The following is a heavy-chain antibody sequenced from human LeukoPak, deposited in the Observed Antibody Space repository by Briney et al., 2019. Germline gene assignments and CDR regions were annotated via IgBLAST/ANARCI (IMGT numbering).Heavy chain of an antibody. Sequence: SETLALPCTVSGGSISSYYWNLIRQPPGKGLEVIGYIYYSWITIYTPSLRGRVTISIDTSKNQFSLKVNSVTADATVVYYCGSSSGYRFGYYLDYWGQGTLVTVSS. CDR2: IYYSWIT. D-gene: IGHD5-18*01. J-gene: IGHJ4*02. V-gene: IGHV4-59*08. CDR3: GSSSGYRFGYYLDY. CDR1: GGSISSYY.